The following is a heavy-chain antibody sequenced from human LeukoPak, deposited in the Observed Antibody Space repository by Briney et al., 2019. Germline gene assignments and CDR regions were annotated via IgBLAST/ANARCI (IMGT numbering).Heavy chain of an antibody. CDR1: GFTFSDYY. Sequence: GGSLRLSXAASGFTFSDYYMSWIRQAPGKGLEWVSYISSSGSTIYYADSVKGRFTISRDDAKNSLYLQMNGLRAEDTAVYYCARGVLEWLSPFDYWGQGTLVTVSS. J-gene: IGHJ4*02. CDR3: ARGVLEWLSPFDY. D-gene: IGHD3-3*01. V-gene: IGHV3-11*04. CDR2: ISSSGSTI.